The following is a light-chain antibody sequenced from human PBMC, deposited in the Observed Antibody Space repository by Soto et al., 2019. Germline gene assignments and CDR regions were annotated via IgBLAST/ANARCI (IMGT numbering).Light chain of an antibody. Sequence: QSALTQPASVSGSPGQSITISYTGTDSDIGDNNYVSWYQQYPGRAPKLMIYEVANRPSGVSDRFSGSKSGNTASLTILGLQAEDEADYYCRAYSVTNTLGVFGGGTQLTVL. CDR1: DSDIGDNNY. CDR3: RAYSVTNTLGV. J-gene: IGLJ3*02. CDR2: EVA. V-gene: IGLV2-14*01.